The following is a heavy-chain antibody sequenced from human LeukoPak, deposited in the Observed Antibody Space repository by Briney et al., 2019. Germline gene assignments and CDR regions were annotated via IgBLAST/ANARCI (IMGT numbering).Heavy chain of an antibody. D-gene: IGHD4-23*01. J-gene: IGHJ4*02. CDR1: GGFISNYY. V-gene: IGHV4-59*01. CDR3: ARAGMTTVAPFDY. Sequence: PSETLSLTCTVSGGFISNYYWSRIRLPPGKGLEWIGRIYYSGNTNYNPSLKSRVTISLDMSTNQFSLKLNSVTAADTAVYYCARAGMTTVAPFDYWGQGTLVTVSS. CDR2: IYYSGNT.